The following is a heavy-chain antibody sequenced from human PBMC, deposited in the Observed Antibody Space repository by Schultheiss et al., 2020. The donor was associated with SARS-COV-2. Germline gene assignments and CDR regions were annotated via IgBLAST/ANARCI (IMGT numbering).Heavy chain of an antibody. D-gene: IGHD3-22*01. CDR1: GFAFSSYA. V-gene: IGHV3-48*01. CDR3: ARDSSGYYNWFDP. Sequence: GESLKISCAASGFAFSSYALHWVRRAPGKGLEWVSYISSSSSTIYYADSVKGRFTISRDNAKNSLYLQMNSLRAEDTAVYYCARDSSGYYNWFDPWGQGTLVTVSS. J-gene: IGHJ5*02. CDR2: ISSSSSTI.